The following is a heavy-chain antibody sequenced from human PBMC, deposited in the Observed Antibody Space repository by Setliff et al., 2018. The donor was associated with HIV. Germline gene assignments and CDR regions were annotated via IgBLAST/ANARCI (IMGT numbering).Heavy chain of an antibody. CDR3: ARDPAPSSSASYFQH. D-gene: IGHD6-6*01. CDR2: INPSSGST. CDR1: GYTFTSYY. V-gene: IGHV1-46*01. J-gene: IGHJ1*01. Sequence: ASVKVSCKASGYTFTSYYMHWVRQAPGQGLEWMGIINPSSGSTTYAQKFQCRVTMTRDTSTSTVYMELSSLRSEDTAVHYCARDPAPSSSASYFQHWGQGTPVTVSS.